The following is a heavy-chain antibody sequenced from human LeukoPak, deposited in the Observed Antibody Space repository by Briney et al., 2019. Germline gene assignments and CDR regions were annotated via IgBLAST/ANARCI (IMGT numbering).Heavy chain of an antibody. CDR1: GFTFSSYP. J-gene: IGHJ5*02. D-gene: IGHD3-10*01. V-gene: IGHV3-21*04. CDR2: ISTSNTYI. Sequence: GGSLRLSCAASGFTFSSYPLNWVRQAPGKGLEWVSSISTSNTYIYYADSVKGRFTISRDNSKNTLYLQMNSLRADDTAVYYCAKDFRAKSGSGSYGWFDPWGQGTLVTVSS. CDR3: AKDFRAKSGSGSYGWFDP.